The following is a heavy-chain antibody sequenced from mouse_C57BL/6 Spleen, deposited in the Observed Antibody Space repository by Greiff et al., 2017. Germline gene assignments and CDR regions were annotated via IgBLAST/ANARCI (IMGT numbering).Heavy chain of an antibody. CDR1: GFTFSDYG. D-gene: IGHD1-1*01. J-gene: IGHJ2*01. Sequence: EVQLQESGGGLVKPGGSLKLSCAASGFTFSDYGMHWVRQAPEKGLEWVAYISSGSSTIYYADTVKGRFTISRDNAKNTLFLQMTSLRSEDTAMYYCATLYYGSSPYYFDYWGQGTTLTVSS. V-gene: IGHV5-17*01. CDR2: ISSGSSTI. CDR3: ATLYYGSSPYYFDY.